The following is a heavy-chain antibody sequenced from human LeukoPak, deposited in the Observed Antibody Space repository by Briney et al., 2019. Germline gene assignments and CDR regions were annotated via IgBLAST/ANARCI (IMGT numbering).Heavy chain of an antibody. CDR2: ISWNSGSI. CDR3: AKGRPGYCTNGVCSPFDAFDI. J-gene: IGHJ3*02. D-gene: IGHD2-8*01. Sequence: GGSLRLSCAASGFTFDDYAMHWVRQAPGKGLEWVSGISWNSGSIGYADSVKGRFTISRDNAKNSLYLQMNSLRAEDMALYYCAKGRPGYCTNGVCSPFDAFDIWGQGTMVTVSS. V-gene: IGHV3-9*03. CDR1: GFTFDDYA.